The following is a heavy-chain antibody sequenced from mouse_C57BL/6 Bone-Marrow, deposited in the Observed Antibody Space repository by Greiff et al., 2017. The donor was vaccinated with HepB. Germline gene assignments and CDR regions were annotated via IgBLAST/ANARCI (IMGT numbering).Heavy chain of an antibody. D-gene: IGHD1-1*01. Sequence: DVMLVESGGGLVKPGGSLKLSCAASGFTFSSYAMSWVRQTPEKRLEWVATISDGGSYTYYPDNVKGRFTISRDNAKNNLYLQMSHLKSEDTAMYYGARDPIYYYGSSYAMDYWGQGTSVTVSS. CDR2: ISDGGSYT. CDR1: GFTFSSYA. V-gene: IGHV5-4*01. J-gene: IGHJ4*01. CDR3: ARDPIYYYGSSYAMDY.